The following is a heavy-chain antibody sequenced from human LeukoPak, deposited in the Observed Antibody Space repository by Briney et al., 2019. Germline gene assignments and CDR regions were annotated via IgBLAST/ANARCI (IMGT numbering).Heavy chain of an antibody. CDR2: MNPNSGNT. CDR1: GHTFTSYD. CDR3: ARAPSSITIFGVVLRPTPSFDP. V-gene: IGHV1-8*03. Sequence: ASVKVSCKASGHTFTSYDINWVRQATGQGLEWMGWMNPNSGNTGYAQKFQGRVTITRNTSISTAYMELSSLRSEDTAVYYCARAPSSITIFGVVLRPTPSFDPWGQGTLVTVSS. J-gene: IGHJ5*02. D-gene: IGHD3-3*01.